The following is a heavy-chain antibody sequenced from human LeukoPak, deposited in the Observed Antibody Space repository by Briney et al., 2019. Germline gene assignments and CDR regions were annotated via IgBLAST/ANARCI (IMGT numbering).Heavy chain of an antibody. Sequence: GGSLRLSCAASGFTFDDFAMSWVRQAPGKGLEWVSGISWNSGSIGYADSVKGRFTISRDNAKNSLYLQMNSLRAEDTALYYCAKGRYSSGYFNFDYWGQGTLVTVSS. D-gene: IGHD3-22*01. CDR2: ISWNSGSI. CDR3: AKGRYSSGYFNFDY. CDR1: GFTFDDFA. V-gene: IGHV3-9*01. J-gene: IGHJ4*02.